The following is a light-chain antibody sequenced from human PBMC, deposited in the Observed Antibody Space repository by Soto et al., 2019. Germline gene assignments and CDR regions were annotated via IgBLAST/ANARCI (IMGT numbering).Light chain of an antibody. CDR3: QQYNNWPPGVT. V-gene: IGKV3-15*01. CDR1: QSVSSN. CDR2: GAS. Sequence: IVMTQSPATLSVSPGERAILSCRASQSVSSNLAWYQQKPGQAPRLLIYGASTRATGIPARFSGSGSGTEFTLTNSSLQSEDFAVYYCQQYNNWPPGVTFGPGTKVDIK. J-gene: IGKJ3*01.